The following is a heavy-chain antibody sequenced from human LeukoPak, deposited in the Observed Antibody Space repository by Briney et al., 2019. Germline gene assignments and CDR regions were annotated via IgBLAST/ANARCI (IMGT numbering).Heavy chain of an antibody. CDR3: ARSGVLGQWLASDY. Sequence: ASVKVSCKASGGTFSSYAISWVRQAPGQGLEWMGGIIPIFGTANYAQKFQGRVTITADESTSTAYMELSSLRSEDTAVYYCARSGVLGQWLASDYWGQGTLVTVSS. V-gene: IGHV1-69*01. D-gene: IGHD6-19*01. J-gene: IGHJ4*02. CDR2: IIPIFGTA. CDR1: GGTFSSYA.